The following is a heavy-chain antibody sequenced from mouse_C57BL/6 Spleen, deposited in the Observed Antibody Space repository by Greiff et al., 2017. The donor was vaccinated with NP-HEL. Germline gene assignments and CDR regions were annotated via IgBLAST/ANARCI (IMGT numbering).Heavy chain of an antibody. CDR1: GYSFPSSY. CDR2: IYPGSGNT. V-gene: IGHV1-66*01. Sequence: QVQLQQSGPELVKPGASVKISCKASGYSFPSSYIHWVKQRPGRGLEWIGWIYPGSGNTKYNEKFKGKATLTADTSSSTAYMQLSSLTSEDSAVYYCARVTTVVAKSAMDYWGQGTSVTVSS. J-gene: IGHJ4*01. CDR3: ARVTTVVAKSAMDY. D-gene: IGHD1-1*01.